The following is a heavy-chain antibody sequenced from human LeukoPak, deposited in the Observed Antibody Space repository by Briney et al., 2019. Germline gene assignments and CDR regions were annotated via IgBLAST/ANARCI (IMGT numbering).Heavy chain of an antibody. CDR3: ARARRSGYDLGY. CDR2: IYTSGST. J-gene: IGHJ4*02. Sequence: TLSLTCTVSGGSISSGSYYWSWIRQPAGKGLEWIGRIYTSGSTNYNPSLKSRDTISVDTSKNQFSLKLSSVTAADTAVYYCARARRSGYDLGYWGQGTLVTVSS. D-gene: IGHD5-12*01. V-gene: IGHV4-61*02. CDR1: GGSISSGSYY.